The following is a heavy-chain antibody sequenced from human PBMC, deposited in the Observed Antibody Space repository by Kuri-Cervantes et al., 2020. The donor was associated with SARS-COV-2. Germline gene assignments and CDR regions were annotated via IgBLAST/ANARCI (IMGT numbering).Heavy chain of an antibody. V-gene: IGHV1-8*03. CDR1: GYTFTSYD. D-gene: IGHD4-17*01. J-gene: IGHJ4*02. CDR2: MNPNSGNT. CDR3: ATGTFTVTPDY. Sequence: ASVKVSCKASGYTFTSYDINWVRQATGQGLEWMGWMNPNSGNTGYAQKFQGRVTITRNTSISTAYMELSSLRSGDTAVYYCATGTFTVTPDYWGQGTLVTVSS.